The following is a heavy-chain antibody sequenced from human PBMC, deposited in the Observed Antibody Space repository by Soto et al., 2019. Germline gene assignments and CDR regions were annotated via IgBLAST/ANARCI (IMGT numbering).Heavy chain of an antibody. V-gene: IGHV3-30-3*01. CDR3: TRGSVSGLSIDY. CDR1: GFTFRTYP. J-gene: IGHJ4*02. D-gene: IGHD6-19*01. Sequence: QVQLVESGGGVVQPGRSLRLSCAAAGFTFRTYPIHWVRQAPGKGLAWVAVITSDGNNKYYEDSVKGRFTISRDNSKNTVYLQMNSLRTDDTAVFYCTRGSVSGLSIDYWGQGTLVTVSS. CDR2: ITSDGNNK.